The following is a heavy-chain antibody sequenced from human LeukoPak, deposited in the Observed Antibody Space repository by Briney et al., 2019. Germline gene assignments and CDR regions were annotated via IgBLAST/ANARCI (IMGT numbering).Heavy chain of an antibody. V-gene: IGHV3-66*01. CDR3: ARLYDSSGYGAFDI. CDR2: IYSGGNT. Sequence: GGSLRLSCAASGFTVSSNYMSWVRQAPGKGLEWVSVIYSGGNTYYPDSVKGRFTISRDNSESTLYLQMNSLRAEDTAVYYCARLYDSSGYGAFDIWGQGTMVTVSS. D-gene: IGHD3-22*01. CDR1: GFTVSSNY. J-gene: IGHJ3*02.